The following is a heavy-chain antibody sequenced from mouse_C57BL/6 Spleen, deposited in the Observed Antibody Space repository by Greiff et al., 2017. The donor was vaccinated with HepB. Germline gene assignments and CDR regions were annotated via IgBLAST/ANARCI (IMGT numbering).Heavy chain of an antibody. CDR1: GYTFTSYD. V-gene: IGHV1-85*01. CDR3: ARKDYYGSSDYAMDY. J-gene: IGHJ4*01. D-gene: IGHD1-1*01. Sequence: VMLVESGPELVKPGASVKLSCKASGYTFTSYDINWVKQRPGQGLEWIGWIYPRDGSTKYNEKFKGKATLTVDTSSSTAYMELHSLTSEDSAVYFCARKDYYGSSDYAMDYWGQGTSVTVSS. CDR2: IYPRDGST.